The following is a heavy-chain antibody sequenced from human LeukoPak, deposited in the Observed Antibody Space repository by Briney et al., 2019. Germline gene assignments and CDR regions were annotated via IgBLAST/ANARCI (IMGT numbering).Heavy chain of an antibody. V-gene: IGHV1-2*07. CDR2: INPNSGGT. CDR1: GYTFTGYY. CDR3: ARTTYGDYEVELDY. D-gene: IGHD4-17*01. J-gene: IGHJ4*02. Sequence: ASVKVSCKASGYTFTGYYMHWVRQAPGQGLEWMGWINPNSGGTNYAHKFQGRVTMTRDTSISTAYMELSRLRSDDTAVYYCARTTYGDYEVELDYWGQGTLVTVSS.